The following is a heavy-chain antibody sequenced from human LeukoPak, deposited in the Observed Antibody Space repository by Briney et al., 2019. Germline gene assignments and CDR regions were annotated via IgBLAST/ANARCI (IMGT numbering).Heavy chain of an antibody. V-gene: IGHV3-30*03. Sequence: GTSLRLSCTASGFTFSTYGMHWVRQAPGKGLEWVAIVSYDGGSEYYGDSVKGRFTISRDNSKNSLYLQMNSLRDEDTAVCYCARDHDWAFDYWGQGTLVTVSS. CDR3: ARDHDWAFDY. CDR2: VSYDGGSE. J-gene: IGHJ4*02. CDR1: GFTFSTYG. D-gene: IGHD3-9*01.